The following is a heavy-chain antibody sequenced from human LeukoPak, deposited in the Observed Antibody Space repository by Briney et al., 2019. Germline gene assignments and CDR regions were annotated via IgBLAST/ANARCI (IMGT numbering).Heavy chain of an antibody. V-gene: IGHV3-74*01. Sequence: PGGPMRPSCAASGFTIRYYWMHGLRKLPGRGLVWVSRITSDASTTNYPASVKGRSTISRDIAKNTLYLQMNSLRAEDGAVYYCAREDRSGYRCDNWGRGRLVTV. D-gene: IGHD3-3*01. CDR1: GFTIRYYW. CDR2: ITSDASTT. J-gene: IGHJ4*02. CDR3: AREDRSGYRCDN.